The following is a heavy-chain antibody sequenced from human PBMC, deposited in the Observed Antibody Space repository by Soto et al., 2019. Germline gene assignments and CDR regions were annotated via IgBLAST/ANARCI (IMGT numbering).Heavy chain of an antibody. D-gene: IGHD3-22*01. CDR1: GGSISSGDYY. CDR2: IYYSGST. V-gene: IGHV4-30-4*01. J-gene: IGHJ6*02. CDR3: ARGGMYYYDSSGYPYYYYGMDV. Sequence: QVQLQESGPGLVKPSQTLSLTCTVSGGSISSGDYYWSWIRQPPGKGLEWIGYIYYSGSTYYNPSLRRRVTISVDTSKNHFSLKLSSVSAADTAVYYCARGGMYYYDSSGYPYYYYGMDVWGQGTTDTVSS.